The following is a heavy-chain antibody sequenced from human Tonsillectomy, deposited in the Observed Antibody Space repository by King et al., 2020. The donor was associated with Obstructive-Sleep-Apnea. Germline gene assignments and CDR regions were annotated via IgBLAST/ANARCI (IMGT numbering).Heavy chain of an antibody. CDR1: GYTFTSYA. Sequence: VQLVQSGAEVKKPGASVKVSCKASGYTFTSYAMHWVRQAPGQRLEWMGWINAGNGNTKYSQKFQGRVTITRDTSASTAYMELSSLRSEDTAVYYCATSSYGSSWPPTGYYYYGMDVWGQGTTVTVSS. CDR3: ATSSYGSSWPPTGYYYYGMDV. D-gene: IGHD6-13*01. J-gene: IGHJ6*02. V-gene: IGHV1-3*01. CDR2: INAGNGNT.